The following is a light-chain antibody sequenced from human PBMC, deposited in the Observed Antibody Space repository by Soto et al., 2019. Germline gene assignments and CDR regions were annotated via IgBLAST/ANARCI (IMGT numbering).Light chain of an antibody. CDR1: QGISNY. CDR2: AAS. J-gene: IGKJ1*01. V-gene: IGKV1-27*01. Sequence: DIQMAQSPSSLSASLVDRFTVTCLASQGISNYLAWYQQKPGKVPKLLIYAASNLQSGVPSRFSGSGSGTDFTLTISSLQPEDFATYYCQKYNSAPPTFAQGTKVDIK. CDR3: QKYNSAPPT.